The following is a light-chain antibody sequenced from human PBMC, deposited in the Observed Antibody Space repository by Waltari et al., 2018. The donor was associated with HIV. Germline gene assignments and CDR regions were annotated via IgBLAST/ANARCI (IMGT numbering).Light chain of an antibody. V-gene: IGLV1-47*01. CDR1: SSNLGSNS. CDR2: RNN. CDR3: AAWDNSLSAPV. Sequence: QSVLTQPPSASGTPGQRVTISCSGSSSNLGSNSVYWYQQLPGTAPKLLIYRNNQRPSGVPDRFSGSKSGTSASLAISGLRSEDEADYYCAAWDNSLSAPVFGGGTKLTVL. J-gene: IGLJ3*02.